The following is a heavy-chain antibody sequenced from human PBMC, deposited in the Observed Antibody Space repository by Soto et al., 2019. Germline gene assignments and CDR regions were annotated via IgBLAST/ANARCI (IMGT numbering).Heavy chain of an antibody. CDR3: ARDPTTGTTGGFDY. Sequence: PGGSLRLSCAASGFTFSSYSMNWVRQAPGKGLEWVSSISSCSSYIYYADSVKGRFTISRDNAKNSLYLQMNSLRAEDTAVYYCARDPTTGTTGGFDYWGQGTLVTVSS. V-gene: IGHV3-21*01. J-gene: IGHJ4*02. CDR2: ISSCSSYI. CDR1: GFTFSSYS. D-gene: IGHD1-1*01.